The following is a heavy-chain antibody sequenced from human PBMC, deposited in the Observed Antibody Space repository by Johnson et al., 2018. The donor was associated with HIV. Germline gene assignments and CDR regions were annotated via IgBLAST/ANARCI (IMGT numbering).Heavy chain of an antibody. CDR1: GFTFSNAW. CDR3: TTLSDFPDI. V-gene: IGHV3-15*01. CDR2: SKSKTDGGTT. J-gene: IGHJ3*02. D-gene: IGHD3/OR15-3a*01. Sequence: VQLVESGGGVVRPGGSLRLSCAASGFTFSNAWMSWVRQAPGKGLEWVGRSKSKTDGGTTDYAVTVKGRFTLSRDDSKKTLYLQMNSLKTEDTAVYYCTTLSDFPDICGQGTMVTVSS.